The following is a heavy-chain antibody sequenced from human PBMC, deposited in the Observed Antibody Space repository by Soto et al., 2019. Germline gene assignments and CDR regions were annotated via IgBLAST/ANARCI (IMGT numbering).Heavy chain of an antibody. Sequence: PSETLSLTCTVSGGSISSGGYYWSWIRQHPGKGLEWIGYIYYSGSTYYNPSLKSRVTISVDTSKNQFSLKLSSVTAADTAVYYCARNENYGSGAFDIRGHTTMVTVSS. V-gene: IGHV4-31*03. CDR3: ARNENYGSGAFDI. CDR1: GGSISSGGYY. CDR2: IYYSGST. J-gene: IGHJ3*02. D-gene: IGHD4-17*01.